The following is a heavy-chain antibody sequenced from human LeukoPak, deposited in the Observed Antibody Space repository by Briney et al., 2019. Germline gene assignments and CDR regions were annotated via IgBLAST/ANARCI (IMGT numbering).Heavy chain of an antibody. CDR3: ARDAGGSTGY. J-gene: IGHJ4*02. V-gene: IGHV4-59*12. CDR1: GGSISSYY. Sequence: SETLSLTCTVSGGSISSYYWSWIRQPPGKGLEWIGYIYYSGSTNYNPSLKSRVTISVDTSKNQFSLKLSSVTAADTAVYYCARDAGGSTGYWGQGTLVTVSS. CDR2: IYYSGST. D-gene: IGHD2-8*02.